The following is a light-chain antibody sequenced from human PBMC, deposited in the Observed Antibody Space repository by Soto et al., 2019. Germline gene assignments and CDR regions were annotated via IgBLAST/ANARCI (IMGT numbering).Light chain of an antibody. V-gene: IGKV3D-15*01. Sequence: EIVLTQSPDTLSLSPGDRATLSCRASQSVGHMFLAWFQQKPGQAPRLLIFDAYRRATGIPDRFSGSGSGTKFTLTISSLQSEDFAVYYCQQYNNWPSITFGQGTRLEIK. CDR3: QQYNNWPSIT. J-gene: IGKJ5*01. CDR1: QSVGHMF. CDR2: DAY.